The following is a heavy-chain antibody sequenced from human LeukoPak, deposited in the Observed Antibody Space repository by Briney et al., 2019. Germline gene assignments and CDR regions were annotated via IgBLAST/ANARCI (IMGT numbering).Heavy chain of an antibody. D-gene: IGHD6-25*01. V-gene: IGHV1-69*05. J-gene: IGHJ5*02. Sequence: SVKVSCKASGGTSSSYAISWVRQAPGQGLEWMGGIIPIFGTANYAQKFQGRVTITTDESTSTAYMELSSLRSEDTAVYYCARDRSPGSKAIHFDPWGQGTLVTVSS. CDR1: GGTSSSYA. CDR3: ARDRSPGSKAIHFDP. CDR2: IIPIFGTA.